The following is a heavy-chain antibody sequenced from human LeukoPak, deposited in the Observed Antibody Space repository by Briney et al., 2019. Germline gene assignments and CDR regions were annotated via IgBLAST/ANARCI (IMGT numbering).Heavy chain of an antibody. V-gene: IGHV4-39*02. CDR3: ARSDTAMVRWDYYYGMDV. CDR2: IYYSGNT. D-gene: IGHD5-18*01. Sequence: PSEILSLTCTVSGGSISTTTFYWGWIRQPPGKGLEWIGSIYYSGNTYYNPSLKSRVTISVDTSKNHFSLKLSSVTAADTAVYYCARSDTAMVRWDYYYGMDVWGQGTTVTVSS. CDR1: GGSISTTTFY. J-gene: IGHJ6*02.